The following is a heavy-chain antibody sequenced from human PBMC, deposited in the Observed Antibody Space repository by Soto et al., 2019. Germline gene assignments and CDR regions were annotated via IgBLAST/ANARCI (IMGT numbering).Heavy chain of an antibody. CDR2: IYYSGST. CDR1: GGSISSYY. V-gene: IGHV4-59*08. D-gene: IGHD5-12*01. J-gene: IGHJ3*02. CDR3: ARQGGGREYSGYELRAFDI. Sequence: SETLSLTCTVSGGSISSYYWSWIRQPPGKGLEWIGYIYYSGSTNYNPSLKSRVTISVDTSKNQFSLKLSSVTAADTAVYYCARQGGGREYSGYELRAFDIWGQGTMVTVSS.